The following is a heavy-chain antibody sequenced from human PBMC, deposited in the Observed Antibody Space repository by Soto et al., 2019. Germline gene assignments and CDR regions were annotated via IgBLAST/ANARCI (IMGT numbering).Heavy chain of an antibody. J-gene: IGHJ4*01. D-gene: IGHD3-3*01. CDR3: ARDFGSDVCAPGAVFDS. Sequence: FVNGSCKGSSYSFTSYCISRARQEPGQGLEWLRWISSYNGNTKYAQNLKGRVTLTTDTSTYTAYMELRSLQSDDTAVYYCARDFGSDVCAPGAVFDSWGQGAPVTVYS. CDR1: SYSFTSYC. CDR2: ISSYNGNT. V-gene: IGHV1-18*04.